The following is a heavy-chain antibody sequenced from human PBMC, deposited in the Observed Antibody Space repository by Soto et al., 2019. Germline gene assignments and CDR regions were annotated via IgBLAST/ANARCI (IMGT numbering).Heavy chain of an antibody. CDR1: GFTFSQDE. CDR2: IQNHGYST. J-gene: IGHJ4*02. V-gene: IGHV3-48*03. Sequence: EVQLVESGGGLVQPGGSLRLSCEASGFTFSQDEMNWVRQAPGKGLEWIAYIQNHGYSTNYADSVKGRFTISRDNAKNSLYLQMSSLTAEDTAIYYCARGYDAGCHFGYWGQGVLVTVSS. D-gene: IGHD2-15*01. CDR3: ARGYDAGCHFGY.